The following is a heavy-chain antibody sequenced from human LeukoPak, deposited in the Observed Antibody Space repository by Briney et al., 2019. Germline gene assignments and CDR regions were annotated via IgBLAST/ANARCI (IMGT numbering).Heavy chain of an antibody. V-gene: IGHV3-23*01. CDR2: ISGSGGST. CDR1: GFTVSNNY. CDR3: AKGGYYYDSSGYYYPDAFDI. J-gene: IGHJ3*02. D-gene: IGHD3-22*01. Sequence: GGSLRLSCAASGFTVSNNYMSWVRQAPGKGLEWVSAISGSGGSTYYADSVKGRFTISRDNSKNTLYLQMNSLRAEDTAVYYCAKGGYYYDSSGYYYPDAFDIWGHGTTVTVSS.